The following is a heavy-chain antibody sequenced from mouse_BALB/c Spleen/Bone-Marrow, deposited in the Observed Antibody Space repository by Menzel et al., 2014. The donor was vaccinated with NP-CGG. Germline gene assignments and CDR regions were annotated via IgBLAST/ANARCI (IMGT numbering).Heavy chain of an antibody. CDR3: AARLSHLAMDY. V-gene: IGHV1S81*02. J-gene: IGHJ4*01. CDR2: INPSNGRT. D-gene: IGHD2-2*01. CDR1: GYTFINYW. Sequence: QVQLQQSGAELVKPGASLKLSCKASGYTFINYWIHWVKQRPGQGLEWIGEINPSNGRTNYNEKFKTKATLTVDKSSSTAYMQLSSLTSEDSAVNYCAARLSHLAMDYWGQGTSVTVSS.